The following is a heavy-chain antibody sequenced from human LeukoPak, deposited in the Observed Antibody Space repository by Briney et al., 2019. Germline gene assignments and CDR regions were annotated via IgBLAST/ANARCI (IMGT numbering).Heavy chain of an antibody. J-gene: IGHJ4*02. V-gene: IGHV3-33*01. Sequence: GGSLRLSCAASGFTFSSYGMHWVRQAPGKGLEWLAVIWYDGSNKYYADSVKGRFTISRDNSKNTLYLQMNSLRAEDTAVYYCARVRGYSGYVSALFSPVDYWGQGTLVTVSS. D-gene: IGHD5-12*01. CDR2: IWYDGSNK. CDR1: GFTFSSYG. CDR3: ARVRGYSGYVSALFSPVDY.